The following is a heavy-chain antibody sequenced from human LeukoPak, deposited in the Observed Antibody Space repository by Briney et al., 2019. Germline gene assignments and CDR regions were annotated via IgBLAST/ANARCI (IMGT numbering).Heavy chain of an antibody. Sequence: SETLSLTCAVYGGSFSGYYWSWIRQPPGKGLEWIGEINHSGSTNYNPSLKSRVTISVDTSKNQFSLKLSSVTAEDTAVYYCARRSPSYYFDYWGQGTLVTVSS. J-gene: IGHJ4*02. CDR2: INHSGST. V-gene: IGHV4-34*01. CDR1: GGSFSGYY. CDR3: ARRSPSYYFDY.